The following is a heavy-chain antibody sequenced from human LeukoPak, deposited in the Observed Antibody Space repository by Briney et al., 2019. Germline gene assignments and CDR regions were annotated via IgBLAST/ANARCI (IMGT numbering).Heavy chain of an antibody. Sequence: PWGSLRLSGAASGFAFEHFGMSWVRQGPGKGLEWVAGINSKGRSTDYGDSVKGRFTISRDNAKNSLYLQMNSLRADDTAFYYCARSKVTTYWYFDLWGRGTLVTVSS. V-gene: IGHV3-20*04. CDR3: ARSKVTTYWYFDL. CDR2: INSKGRST. D-gene: IGHD4-17*01. CDR1: GFAFEHFG. J-gene: IGHJ2*01.